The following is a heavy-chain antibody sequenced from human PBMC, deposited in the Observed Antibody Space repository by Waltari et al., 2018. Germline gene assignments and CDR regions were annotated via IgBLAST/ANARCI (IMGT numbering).Heavy chain of an antibody. CDR2: MYYSGST. J-gene: IGHJ2*01. V-gene: IGHV4-39*01. D-gene: IGHD3-22*01. Sequence: QPQLQESGPGLVKPSETLSLTCVVSGGSIISAAYYWGWVRQPPGKGLEFIGRMYYSGSTYYNPSLKSRVTISVDTSQNQFSLRLSAVTAADTAVYYCARQDYYYVKGYFDLWGRGTLVTVSS. CDR3: ARQDYYYVKGYFDL. CDR1: GGSIISAAYY.